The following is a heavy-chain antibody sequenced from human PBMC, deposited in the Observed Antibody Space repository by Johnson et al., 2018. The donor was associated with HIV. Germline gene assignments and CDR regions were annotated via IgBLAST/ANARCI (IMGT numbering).Heavy chain of an antibody. CDR1: GFTFDDYG. J-gene: IGHJ3*02. CDR3: ASSRYSRRWYEYSGFDM. CDR2: SNWNGGST. Sequence: VHLVESGGGVVRPGGSLRLSCAASGFTFDDYGMSWVRQAPGKGLEWVSGSNWNGGSTGYGDSVKGRFTISRDNAKNSLYLQMNSLRPEDTAMYYCASSRYSRRWYEYSGFDMWGQGTKVTVSS. V-gene: IGHV3-20*04. D-gene: IGHD6-13*01.